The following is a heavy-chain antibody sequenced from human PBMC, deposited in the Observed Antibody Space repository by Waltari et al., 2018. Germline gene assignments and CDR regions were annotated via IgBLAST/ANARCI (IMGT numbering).Heavy chain of an antibody. D-gene: IGHD6-13*01. CDR2: IIPIFGTA. CDR3: ASSPVSSSWYPHY. CDR1: GGTFSSYA. Sequence: QVQLVQSGAAAKKPGSSVKVSCTASGGTFSSYAISCVRQAPGQGLEWMGRIIPIFGTANYAQKFQDRVTITADKSTSTAYMELSSLRSEDTAVYYCASSPVSSSWYPHYWGQGTLVTVSS. V-gene: IGHV1-69*08. J-gene: IGHJ4*02.